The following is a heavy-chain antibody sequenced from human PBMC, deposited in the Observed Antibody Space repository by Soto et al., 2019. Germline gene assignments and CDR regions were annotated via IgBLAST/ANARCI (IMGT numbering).Heavy chain of an antibody. J-gene: IGHJ4*02. V-gene: IGHV3-53*01. D-gene: IGHD4-17*01. Sequence: GGGLLQPGGSLRLACAASEFNVTNGHMNWVRQAPGKGLEWVSVIFGDGNTKYGDSVKGRFTISRDTSKNTVYLQMNSLRAEDTAVYYCAGDWNGDKYFDYWDQGTLVTVSS. CDR2: IFGDGNT. CDR1: EFNVTNGH. CDR3: AGDWNGDKYFDY.